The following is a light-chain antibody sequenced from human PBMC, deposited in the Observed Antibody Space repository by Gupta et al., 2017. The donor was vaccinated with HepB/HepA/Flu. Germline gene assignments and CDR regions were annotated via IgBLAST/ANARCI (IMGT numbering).Light chain of an antibody. Sequence: YVLTHPPSVSVAPGKTARITCGGNNSGSKSVHWSQQKPGQAPVLVVYDDSDRPSGIPERFSGSNSGNTATLTISRVEAGEEADYYCQVWDSSSDHPGVFGTGTKVTVL. CDR1: NSGSKS. CDR2: DDS. J-gene: IGLJ1*01. CDR3: QVWDSSSDHPGV. V-gene: IGLV3-21*03.